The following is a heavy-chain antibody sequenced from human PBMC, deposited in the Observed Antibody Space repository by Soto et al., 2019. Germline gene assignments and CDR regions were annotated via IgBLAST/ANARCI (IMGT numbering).Heavy chain of an antibody. CDR3: AREWSGSSFGYYYYGMDV. CDR1: GGPISSSSYY. J-gene: IGHJ6*02. CDR2: IYYSGST. V-gene: IGHV4-39*02. D-gene: IGHD6-13*01. Sequence: KASETLSLTCTVSGGPISSSSYYWGWIRQPPGKGLEWIGSIYYSGSTYYNPSLKSRVTISVDTSKNQFSLKLSSVTAADTAVYYCAREWSGSSFGYYYYGMDVWGQGTTVTVSS.